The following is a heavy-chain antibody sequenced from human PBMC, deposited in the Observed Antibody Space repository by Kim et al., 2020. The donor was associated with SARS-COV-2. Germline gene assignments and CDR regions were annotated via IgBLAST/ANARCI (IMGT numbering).Heavy chain of an antibody. D-gene: IGHD2-2*01. J-gene: IGHJ4*02. Sequence: ADSVKGRFTITRDNSKNTLYMQMNSLRAEDTAVYYCAKEQYQLLSPFDSWGQGTLVTVSS. CDR3: AKEQYQLLSPFDS. V-gene: IGHV3-23*01.